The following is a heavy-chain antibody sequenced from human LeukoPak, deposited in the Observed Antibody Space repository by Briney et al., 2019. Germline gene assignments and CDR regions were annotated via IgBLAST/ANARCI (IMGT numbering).Heavy chain of an antibody. CDR1: GFTFSSYA. CDR2: ISSNGGST. D-gene: IGHD6-19*01. J-gene: IGHJ4*02. Sequence: PGGSLRLSCAASGFTFSSYAMHWVRQAPGKGLEYVSAISSNGGSTYYANSAKGRFTISRDNSKNTLYLQMGSLRAEDMAVYYCARGPGSSGWSQYFDYWGQGTLVTVSS. CDR3: ARGPGSSGWSQYFDY. V-gene: IGHV3-64*01.